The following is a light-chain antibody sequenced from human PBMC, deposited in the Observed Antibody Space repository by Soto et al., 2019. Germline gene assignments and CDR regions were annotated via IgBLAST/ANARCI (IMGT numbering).Light chain of an antibody. V-gene: IGLV2-23*02. CDR3: CSYAGSSTLYV. Sequence: QAVVTQPASVSGSPGQSITISCTGTSSDVGSYNLVSWYQQHPGKAPKLMIYEVSKRPSGVSNRFSGSKSGNTASLTISGLRAEDEADYYCCSYAGSSTLYVFGTGTKLTVL. CDR1: SSDVGSYNL. CDR2: EVS. J-gene: IGLJ1*01.